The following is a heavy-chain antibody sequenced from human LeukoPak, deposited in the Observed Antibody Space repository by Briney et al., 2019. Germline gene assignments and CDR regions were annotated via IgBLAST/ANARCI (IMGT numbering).Heavy chain of an antibody. CDR1: GYTLTELS. V-gene: IGHV1-24*01. Sequence: ASVNVSCKVSGYTLTELSMHWVRQAPGKGLEWMGGFDPEDGETIYAQKFQGRVTMTEDTSTDTAYMELSSLRSEDTAVYYCATVLPGGLTGCRPFDYWGQGTLVTVSS. CDR2: FDPEDGET. CDR3: ATVLPGGLTGCRPFDY. J-gene: IGHJ4*02. D-gene: IGHD3-9*01.